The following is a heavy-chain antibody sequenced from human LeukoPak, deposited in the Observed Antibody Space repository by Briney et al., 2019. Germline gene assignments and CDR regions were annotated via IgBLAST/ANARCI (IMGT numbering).Heavy chain of an antibody. CDR3: ARGLGSGGYRGTSDDY. D-gene: IGHD3-10*01. Sequence: ASVKVSCKASGYTFTSYDINWVRQATGQGLEWMGWMNPNSGNTGYAQKFQGRVTMTRNTSISTAYMELSSLRSEDTAVYYCARGLGSGGYRGTSDDYWGQGTLVTVSS. CDR2: MNPNSGNT. V-gene: IGHV1-8*01. J-gene: IGHJ4*02. CDR1: GYTFTSYD.